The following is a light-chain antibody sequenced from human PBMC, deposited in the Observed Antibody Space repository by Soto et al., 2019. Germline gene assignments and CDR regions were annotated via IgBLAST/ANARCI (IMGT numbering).Light chain of an antibody. CDR1: QSISNY. V-gene: IGKV1-39*01. CDR2: AAS. Sequence: DIQMTQSPSSLSASVGDRVTITCRTSQSISNYLNWYQQRPGKAPKLLLYAASSLLSGVPSRFSGSGSGTDFTLTISSLQPEDFAFSYCQQTYRTPPTFGQGTRVEIK. J-gene: IGKJ1*01. CDR3: QQTYRTPPT.